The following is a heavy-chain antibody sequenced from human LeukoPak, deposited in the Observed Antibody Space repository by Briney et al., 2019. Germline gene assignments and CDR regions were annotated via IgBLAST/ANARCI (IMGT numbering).Heavy chain of an antibody. CDR1: GGSISTYY. V-gene: IGHV4-59*01. CDR3: ARDRTGNNWFDP. CDR2: IYYSGSA. J-gene: IGHJ5*02. Sequence: PSETLSLTCAVSGGSISTYYWSWIRQPPGKGLEWIGYIYYSGSANYNPSLKSRVTISVDTSKNQVSLKLSSVTAADTAVYYCARDRTGNNWFDPWGQGTLVTVSA. D-gene: IGHD1-1*01.